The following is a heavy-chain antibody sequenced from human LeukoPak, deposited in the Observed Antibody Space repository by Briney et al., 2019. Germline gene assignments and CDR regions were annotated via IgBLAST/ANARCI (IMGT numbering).Heavy chain of an antibody. V-gene: IGHV1-2*02. D-gene: IGHD2-15*01. CDR3: SRDSGYCSGGSCWYFDF. Sequence: ASVKVSCKASGYTFTGYYVHWVRQAPGQGLEWMGWINPNSGGTNFAQKFQGRVTMTRDTSMSTAYMELSRLKSDDTAVCYCSRDSGYCSGGSCWYFDFWGQGTLVTVSA. J-gene: IGHJ4*02. CDR2: INPNSGGT. CDR1: GYTFTGYY.